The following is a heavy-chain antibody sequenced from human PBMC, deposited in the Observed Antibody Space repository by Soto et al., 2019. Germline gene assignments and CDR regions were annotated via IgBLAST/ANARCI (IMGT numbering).Heavy chain of an antibody. D-gene: IGHD3-16*01. J-gene: IGHJ6*02. V-gene: IGHV4-39*01. Sequence: SETLSLTCTVSGGSISSSSYYWGWIRQPPGKGLEWIGSIYYSGSTYYNPSLKSRVTISVDTSKNQFSLKLSSVTAADTAVYYCARVWGSYGYYYYYGMDVWGQGTTVTVSS. CDR3: ARVWGSYGYYYYYGMDV. CDR2: IYYSGST. CDR1: GGSISSSSYY.